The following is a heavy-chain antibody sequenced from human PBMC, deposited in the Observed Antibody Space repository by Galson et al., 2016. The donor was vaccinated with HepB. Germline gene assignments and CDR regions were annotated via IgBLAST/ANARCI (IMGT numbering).Heavy chain of an antibody. CDR2: ISHSSTTI. D-gene: IGHD2/OR15-2a*01. CDR1: GFTFSDYY. V-gene: IGHV3-11*01. Sequence: SLRLSCAASGFTFSDYYMSWIRQAPGKGLEWLSYISHSSTTIFYTDSVRSRFTISRDNAKNSLYLQLNILRADDAAVYYCARDLTTWSRTSWSLGYWGQGTLVTVSS. CDR3: ARDLTTWSRTSWSLGY. J-gene: IGHJ4*02.